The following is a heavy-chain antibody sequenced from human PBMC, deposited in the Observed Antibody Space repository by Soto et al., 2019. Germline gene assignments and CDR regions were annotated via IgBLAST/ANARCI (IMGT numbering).Heavy chain of an antibody. Sequence: ASVKVACKASGYSFTSYGINWGRQVPGQGREWMGWISTHDGTSNSAQKVQGRVTMTTDESTSTAYIELRSLRSDDTAVYYCARDQVFEDSRGNLAGYWGQGTLVIVSS. CDR3: ARDQVFEDSRGNLAGY. V-gene: IGHV1-18*01. CDR2: ISTHDGTS. CDR1: GYSFTSYG. D-gene: IGHD3-22*01. J-gene: IGHJ4*02.